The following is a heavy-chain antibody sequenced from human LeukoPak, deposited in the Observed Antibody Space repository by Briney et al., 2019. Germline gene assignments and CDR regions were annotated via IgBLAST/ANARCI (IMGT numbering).Heavy chain of an antibody. CDR3: AKNWNYFDY. CDR1: GFTFSSYG. J-gene: IGHJ4*02. Sequence: GRSLRLSCAASGFTFSSYGMHWVRQAPGKGLEWVAVISYDGSNKYYADSVKGRFTISRGNSKNTLYLQMNSLRAEDTAVYYCAKNWNYFDYWGQGTLVTVSS. V-gene: IGHV3-30*18. D-gene: IGHD1-1*01. CDR2: ISYDGSNK.